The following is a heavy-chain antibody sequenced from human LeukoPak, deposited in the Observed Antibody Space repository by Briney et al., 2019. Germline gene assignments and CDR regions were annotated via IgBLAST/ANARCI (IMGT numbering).Heavy chain of an antibody. D-gene: IGHD3-3*01. J-gene: IGHJ6*03. CDR2: INPSGGST. Sequence: ASVKVSCKASGYTFTSYYMHSVRQAPGQGLEWMGIINPSGGSTSYAQKFQGRVTMTRDMSTSTVYMELSSLRSEDTAVYYCARELSHYDFWSGYYYPTYYYYMDVWGKGTTVTVSS. V-gene: IGHV1-46*01. CDR1: GYTFTSYY. CDR3: ARELSHYDFWSGYYYPTYYYYMDV.